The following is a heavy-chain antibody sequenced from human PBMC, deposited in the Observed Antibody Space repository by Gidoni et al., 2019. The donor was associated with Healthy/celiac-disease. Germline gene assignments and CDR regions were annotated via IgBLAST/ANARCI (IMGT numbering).Heavy chain of an antibody. J-gene: IGHJ4*02. CDR2: ISYDGSNK. Sequence: QVQLVESGGGVVQPGRSLRLSCAASGFTFSSYGMHWVRQAPGKGLEWVAVISYDGSNKYYADSVKGRFTISRDNSKNTLYLQMNSLRAEDTAVYYCAKDPAMVRGVIGYYFDYWGQGTLVTVSS. D-gene: IGHD3-10*01. CDR1: GFTFSSYG. V-gene: IGHV3-30*18. CDR3: AKDPAMVRGVIGYYFDY.